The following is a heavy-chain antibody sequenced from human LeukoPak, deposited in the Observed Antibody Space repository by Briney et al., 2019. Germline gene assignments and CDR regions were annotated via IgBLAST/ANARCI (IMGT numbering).Heavy chain of an antibody. D-gene: IGHD6-13*01. J-gene: IGHJ6*03. CDR2: IYYSGST. V-gene: IGHV4-39*07. CDR3: ARSRYYYYYMDV. Sequence: SETLSLTCTVSGGSISSSSYYWGWIRQPPGKGLEWIGSIYYSGSTYYNPSLESRVTISVDTSKKQFSLKLTSVTAADTAVYFCARSRYYYYYMDVWGKGTTVTVSS. CDR1: GGSISSSSYY.